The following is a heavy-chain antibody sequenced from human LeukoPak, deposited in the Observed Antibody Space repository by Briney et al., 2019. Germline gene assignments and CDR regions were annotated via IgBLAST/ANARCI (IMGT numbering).Heavy chain of an antibody. CDR1: GYTFTSYG. V-gene: IGHV1-18*01. CDR2: ISAYNGNT. CDR3: AIVRLRFLGGTADY. J-gene: IGHJ4*02. Sequence: GASLKVSCKASGYTFTSYGISWVRQAPGQGLEWMGWISAYNGNTNYAQKLQGRVTMTTDTSTSTAYMELRSLRPDDTAVYYCAIVRLRFLGGTADYWGEGTLVTVSS. D-gene: IGHD3-3*01.